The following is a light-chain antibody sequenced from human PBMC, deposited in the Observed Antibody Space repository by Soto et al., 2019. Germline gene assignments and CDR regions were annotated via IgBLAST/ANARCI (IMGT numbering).Light chain of an antibody. CDR3: HQRQSRLRR. Sequence: IVLTQSPATLSLPPGERATLSCRASHSISSYLAWYQQKPGQAPRLLIYQTSIRAAGIPARFSASGSGTDFTLTISDVQPEDFTLDYCHQRQSRLRRFGQGTKLDIK. J-gene: IGKJ1*01. CDR2: QTS. V-gene: IGKV3-11*01. CDR1: HSISSY.